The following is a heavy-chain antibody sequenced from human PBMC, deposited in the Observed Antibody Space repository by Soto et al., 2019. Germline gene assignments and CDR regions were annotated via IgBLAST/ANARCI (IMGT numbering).Heavy chain of an antibody. J-gene: IGHJ4*02. CDR1: GYTFTSYG. V-gene: IGHV1-18*01. D-gene: IGHD2-2*01. Sequence: ASVKVSCKASGYTFTSYGISWVRQAPGQGLEWMGWISAYNGNASYAQKLQGRVTMTTDTSTSTAYMELRSLRSDDTAVYYCARVPDIVVVPAALRLFDYWGQGTLVTVSS. CDR3: ARVPDIVVVPAALRLFDY. CDR2: ISAYNGNA.